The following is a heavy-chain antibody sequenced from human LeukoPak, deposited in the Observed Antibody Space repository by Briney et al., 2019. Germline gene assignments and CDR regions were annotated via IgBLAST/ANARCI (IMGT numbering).Heavy chain of an antibody. CDR2: ISSSGSTI. CDR1: GFTFSDYY. CDR3: ARHPPYSSCWEGDY. V-gene: IGHV3-11*01. D-gene: IGHD6-13*01. Sequence: GGSLRLSCAASGFTFSDYYMSWIRQAPGKGLEWVSYISSSGSTIYYAYSVKGRFTISRDNAKNSLYLQMNSLRAEDTAVYYCARHPPYSSCWEGDYWGQGTLVTVSS. J-gene: IGHJ4*02.